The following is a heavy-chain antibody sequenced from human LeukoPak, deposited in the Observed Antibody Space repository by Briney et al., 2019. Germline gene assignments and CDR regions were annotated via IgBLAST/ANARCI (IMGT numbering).Heavy chain of an antibody. D-gene: IGHD3-22*01. CDR3: ARAASKSGYLYYYGMDV. CDR1: GGSFSGYY. Sequence: SETLSLTCAVYGGSFSGYYWSWIRQPPGKGLEWIGEINHSGSTNYNPSLKSRVTISVDTSKNQFSLKLSSVTAADTAVYYCARAASKSGYLYYYGMDVWGQGTTVTVSS. J-gene: IGHJ6*02. V-gene: IGHV4-34*01. CDR2: INHSGST.